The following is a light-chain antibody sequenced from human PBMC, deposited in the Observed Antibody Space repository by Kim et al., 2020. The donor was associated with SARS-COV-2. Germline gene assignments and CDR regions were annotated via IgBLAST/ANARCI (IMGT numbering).Light chain of an antibody. Sequence: SYELTQPPSVSVSPGQTVTLTCSGDKLGEKYSCWYQQRSGQSPILLIYQDFKRPSGIPERFSGSNFGNTATLTISGTQTVDEADYYCQAWDSGTVVSGGGTKL. CDR2: QDF. J-gene: IGLJ2*01. CDR1: KLGEKY. V-gene: IGLV3-1*01. CDR3: QAWDSGTVV.